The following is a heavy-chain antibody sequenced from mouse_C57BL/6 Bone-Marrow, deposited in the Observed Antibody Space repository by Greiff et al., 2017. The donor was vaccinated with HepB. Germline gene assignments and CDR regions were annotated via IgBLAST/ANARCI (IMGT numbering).Heavy chain of an antibody. J-gene: IGHJ4*01. CDR3: AKCITTVVAYYAMDY. D-gene: IGHD1-1*01. Sequence: VQLVESGPGLVQPSQSLSITCTVSGFSLTSYGVHWVRQSPGKGLEWLGVIWRGGSTDYNAAFMSRLSITKDNSKSQVFFKMNSLQADDTAIYYCAKCITTVVAYYAMDYWGQGTSVTVSS. CDR2: IWRGGST. V-gene: IGHV2-5*01. CDR1: GFSLTSYG.